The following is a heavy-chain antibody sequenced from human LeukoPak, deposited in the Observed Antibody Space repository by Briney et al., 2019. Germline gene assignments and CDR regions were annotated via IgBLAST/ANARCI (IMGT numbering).Heavy chain of an antibody. J-gene: IGHJ4*02. D-gene: IGHD6-13*01. CDR1: GGTFSSYA. V-gene: IGHV1-69*04. CDR2: IIPILGIA. CDR3: ARETLRGAAADDY. Sequence: SVKVSCKASGGTFSSYAISWVRQAPGQGLEWMGRIIPILGIANYAQKFQGRVTITADKSTSTAYMELSSLRSEDTAVYYCARETLRGAAADDYWGQGTLVTVSS.